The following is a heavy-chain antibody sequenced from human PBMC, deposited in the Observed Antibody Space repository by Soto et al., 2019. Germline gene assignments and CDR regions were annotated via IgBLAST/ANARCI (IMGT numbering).Heavy chain of an antibody. CDR1: GGSTRSGAYY. CDR2: IHYSGGT. J-gene: IGHJ4*02. V-gene: IGHV4-39*07. Sequence: SETLSLTCSVSGGSTRSGAYYWAWIRQAPGKGLEWIGSIHYSGGTNYNPSLKSRVTISVDTSKNQFSPKLSSVTAADTAVYYCARGRTTTVTTLAYFDYWGQGTLVTVSS. CDR3: ARGRTTTVTTLAYFDY. D-gene: IGHD4-17*01.